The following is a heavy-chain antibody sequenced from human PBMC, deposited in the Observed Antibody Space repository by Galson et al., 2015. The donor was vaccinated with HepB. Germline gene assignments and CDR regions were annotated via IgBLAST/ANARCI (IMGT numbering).Heavy chain of an antibody. V-gene: IGHV6-1*01. D-gene: IGHD3-3*01. CDR1: GDSVSSNSAG. Sequence: CAISGDSVSSNSAGWNWIRQSPSRGLEWLGRTFYRSQWYNDYEKSLKSQIMINPDTSKNQFSLQLNSVTPEDTAVYYCARISFSKNDFWSGPFDPWGQGTLVTVSS. CDR2: TFYRSQWYN. CDR3: ARISFSKNDFWSGPFDP. J-gene: IGHJ5*02.